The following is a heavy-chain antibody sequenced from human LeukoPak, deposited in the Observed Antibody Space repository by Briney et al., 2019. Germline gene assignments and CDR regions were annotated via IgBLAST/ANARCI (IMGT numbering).Heavy chain of an antibody. Sequence: GGSLRLSCAASGFTFSSYAMHWVRQAPGKGLKWVAVISYDGSNKYYADSVKGRFTISRDNAKNSLYLQMNSLRAEDTAVYYCARVGRGGYNSPFIYDFDYWGQGTLVTVSS. D-gene: IGHD5-24*01. V-gene: IGHV3-30-3*01. CDR3: ARVGRGGYNSPFIYDFDY. J-gene: IGHJ4*02. CDR2: ISYDGSNK. CDR1: GFTFSSYA.